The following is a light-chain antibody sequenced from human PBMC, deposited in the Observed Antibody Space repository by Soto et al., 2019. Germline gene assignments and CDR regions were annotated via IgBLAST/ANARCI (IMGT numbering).Light chain of an antibody. CDR1: SSDVGGYDY. CDR3: SSYTSTSTLYV. Sequence: QSALTQPASVSGSPGQSITISCTGTSSDVGGYDYVSWYQHHPGKGPKLIIYEVSSRPSGVSNRFSGSKSGNTASLTISGLQAEDEADYYCSSYTSTSTLYVFGTGTKV. CDR2: EVS. V-gene: IGLV2-14*01. J-gene: IGLJ1*01.